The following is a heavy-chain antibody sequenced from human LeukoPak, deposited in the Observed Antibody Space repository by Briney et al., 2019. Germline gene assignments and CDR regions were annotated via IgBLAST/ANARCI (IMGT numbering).Heavy chain of an antibody. D-gene: IGHD3-22*01. CDR3: CVGGGYYYNP. CDR1: GFTFSSYA. V-gene: IGHV3-23*01. Sequence: PGGSLRLSCAAPGFTFSSYAMSWVRQAPGKGLEWVSAISGSGGSTYYADSVKGRFTISRDNSKNTLYLQMNSLRAEDTAVHYCCVGGGYYYNPWGQGTLVAVSS. J-gene: IGHJ5*02. CDR2: ISGSGGST.